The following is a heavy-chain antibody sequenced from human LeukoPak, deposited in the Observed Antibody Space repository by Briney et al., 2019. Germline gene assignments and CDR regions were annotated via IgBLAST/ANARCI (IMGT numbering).Heavy chain of an antibody. D-gene: IGHD6-13*01. CDR3: ARSDYSSSWLIDY. Sequence: PSETLSLTCTVSGGSISSYYWTWIRQPPGKGLEWVGYIYYSGSTNYNPSLKSRVTISVDTSKNQFSLKLSSVTAADTAMYYCARSDYSSSWLIDYWGQGTLVTVSS. CDR1: GGSISSYY. J-gene: IGHJ4*02. CDR2: IYYSGST. V-gene: IGHV4-59*08.